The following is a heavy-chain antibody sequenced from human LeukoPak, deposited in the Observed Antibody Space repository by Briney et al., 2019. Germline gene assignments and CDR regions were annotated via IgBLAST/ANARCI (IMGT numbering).Heavy chain of an antibody. CDR2: ISAYNGNT. CDR1: GYTFTRYG. CDR3: AREGGIVATTAFDY. J-gene: IGHJ4*02. D-gene: IGHD5-12*01. Sequence: ASVKVSCKASGYTFTRYGISWVRQAPGPGLEWMGWISAYNGNTNYAQRLQGRVTVTTDTSTSTAYMELRSLTSDDTAIYYCAREGGIVATTAFDYWGRERWSPSPQ. V-gene: IGHV1-18*01.